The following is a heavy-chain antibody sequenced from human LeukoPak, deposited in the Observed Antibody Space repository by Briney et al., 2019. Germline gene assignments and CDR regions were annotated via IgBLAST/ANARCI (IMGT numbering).Heavy chain of an antibody. CDR3: AKELFSGAWYWRGFDY. CDR2: ISPNGDAT. D-gene: IGHD6-19*01. V-gene: IGHV3-23*01. CDR1: GFTFSSYV. Sequence: SGGSLRLSCAASGFTFSSYVMSWVRQAPGKGLEWVSAISPNGDATYYADSAKGRFTISRDNSKNTLYLQMNSLRADDAAVYSCAKELFSGAWYWRGFDYWGQGTLVTVSS. J-gene: IGHJ4*02.